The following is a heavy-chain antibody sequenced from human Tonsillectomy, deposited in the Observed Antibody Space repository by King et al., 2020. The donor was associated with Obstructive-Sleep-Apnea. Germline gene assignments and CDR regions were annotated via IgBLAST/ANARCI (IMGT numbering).Heavy chain of an antibody. CDR3: ARVGPSQTDY. Sequence: VQLQESGPGLVKPSETLSLTCTVSGYSISSDYYWGWIRQPPGKGLEGIATIYHSGCTYYNPSLKSRVTISVETSKNQFSRRLRSVTAADTAVYYCARVGPSQTDYWGQGTLVTVSS. D-gene: IGHD3-16*01. J-gene: IGHJ4*02. CDR2: IYHSGCT. CDR1: GYSISSDYY. V-gene: IGHV4-38-2*02.